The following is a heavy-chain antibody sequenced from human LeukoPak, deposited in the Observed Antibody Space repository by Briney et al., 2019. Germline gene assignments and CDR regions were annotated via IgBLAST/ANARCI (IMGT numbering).Heavy chain of an antibody. Sequence: GGSLRLSCAASGFTFSSYGMSWVRQAPGKGLEWVSAISSSGGSTYYADSVTGRFTISRDNSKNTLYLQMNSLRAEDTAVYYCAKDLPAKTIEGAKWFGFSFDPWGQGTLVTVSS. J-gene: IGHJ5*02. D-gene: IGHD1-26*01. CDR3: AKDLPAKTIEGAKWFGFSFDP. CDR2: ISSSGGST. CDR1: GFTFSSYG. V-gene: IGHV3-23*01.